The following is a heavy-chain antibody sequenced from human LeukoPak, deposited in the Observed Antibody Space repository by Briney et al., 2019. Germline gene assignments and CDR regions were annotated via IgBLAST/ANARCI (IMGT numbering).Heavy chain of an antibody. CDR1: GFTFSSYA. J-gene: IGHJ6*02. Sequence: GGSLRLSCAASGFTFSSYAMHWVRQAPGKGLEWVAVISYGGSNKYYADSVKGRFTISRDNSKNTLYLQMNSLRAEDTAVYYCARDIPPLCLRSVSYYYYGMDVWGQGTTVTVSS. V-gene: IGHV3-30*04. CDR3: ARDIPPLCLRSVSYYYYGMDV. CDR2: ISYGGSNK. D-gene: IGHD5/OR15-5a*01.